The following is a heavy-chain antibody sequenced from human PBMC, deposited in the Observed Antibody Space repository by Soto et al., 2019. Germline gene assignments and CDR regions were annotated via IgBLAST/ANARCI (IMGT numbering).Heavy chain of an antibody. CDR3: ARDFSSSPYYYYGMDV. CDR2: ISYDGNNK. CDR1: GFNFISYA. V-gene: IGHV3-30-3*01. J-gene: IGHJ6*02. D-gene: IGHD6-6*01. Sequence: GGSLRLSCAASGFNFISYAMSWVRQAPGKGLEWVAVISYDGNNKYYADSVKGRFTISRDNSKNTLYLQMNSLRAEDTAVYYCARDFSSSPYYYYGMDVWGQGTTVTVSS.